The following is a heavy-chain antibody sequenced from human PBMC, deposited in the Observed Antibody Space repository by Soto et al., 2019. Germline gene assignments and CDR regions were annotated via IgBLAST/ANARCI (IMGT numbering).Heavy chain of an antibody. CDR2: VLYDGSKK. CDR3: VKDLALMGDY. Sequence: QVHLVESGGGVVQPGTSLRLSCRASGFKFSDYGMDWVRQAPGKGLEWVSHVLYDGSKKYYADSVKGRFTISRDNPRNTLYLQMDSLRAEDTGVYYCVKDLALMGDYWGQGTSVTVSS. V-gene: IGHV3-30*18. D-gene: IGHD3-16*01. CDR1: GFKFSDYG. J-gene: IGHJ4*02.